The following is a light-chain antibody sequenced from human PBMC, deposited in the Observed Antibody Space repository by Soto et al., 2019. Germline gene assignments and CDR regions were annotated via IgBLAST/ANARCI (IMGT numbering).Light chain of an antibody. CDR2: RAS. CDR3: QQRSNRIT. V-gene: IGKV3-15*01. Sequence: EIVMTQSPATLSVSPGERATLSCRASQDVLTNLAWYQQKPGQSPRLLIYRASTRATGVPARFSGSGSGTEFTLTISSLQSEDFAVYYCQQRSNRITFGQGTRLEIK. J-gene: IGKJ5*01. CDR1: QDVLTN.